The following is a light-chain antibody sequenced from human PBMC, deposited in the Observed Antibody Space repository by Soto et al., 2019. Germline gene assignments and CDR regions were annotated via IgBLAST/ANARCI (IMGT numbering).Light chain of an antibody. CDR2: GAS. V-gene: IGKV1-39*01. CDR3: QQSYSTPRWT. CDR1: QSISSY. Sequence: DIQMTQSPSSLSASVGDRVTITCRASQSISSYLNWYQQKPGKAPNLLIYGASSLQSGVPSRFSGSGSGTDFTLASSSLQPEDSATYYFQQSYSTPRWTFGQGTKVEIK. J-gene: IGKJ1*01.